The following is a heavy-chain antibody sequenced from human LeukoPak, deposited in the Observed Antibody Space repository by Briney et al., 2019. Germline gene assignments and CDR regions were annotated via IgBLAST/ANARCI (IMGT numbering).Heavy chain of an antibody. J-gene: IGHJ4*02. CDR1: GFTFGDYA. CDR2: IRSKAYGGTT. D-gene: IGHD3-9*01. CDR3: TNMLNYDILTGYESEDY. Sequence: GGSLRLSCTASGFTFGDYAMSWVRQAPGKGLEWVGFIRSKAYGGTTEYAASVRGRFTISRDDSKSIAYLQMNSLKTEDTAVYYCTNMLNYDILTGYESEDYWGQGTLVTVSS. V-gene: IGHV3-49*04.